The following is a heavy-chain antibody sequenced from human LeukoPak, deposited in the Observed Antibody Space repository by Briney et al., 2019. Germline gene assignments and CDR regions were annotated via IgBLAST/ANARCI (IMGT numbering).Heavy chain of an antibody. Sequence: SETLSLTCTVSGGSISSYYWSWIRQPPGKGLEWIGNIYYSGSTNYNPSLKSRVTISVDTSKNQFSLKLSSVTAADTAVYYCARGYQPLLYWYAFDIWGQGTMVTVSS. V-gene: IGHV4-59*01. J-gene: IGHJ3*02. D-gene: IGHD2-2*02. CDR3: ARGYQPLLYWYAFDI. CDR1: GGSISSYY. CDR2: IYYSGST.